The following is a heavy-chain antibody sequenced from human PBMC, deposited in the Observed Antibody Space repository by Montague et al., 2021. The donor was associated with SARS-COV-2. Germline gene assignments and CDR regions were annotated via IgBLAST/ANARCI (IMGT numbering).Heavy chain of an antibody. D-gene: IGHD1-26*01. CDR3: ARGHIFGPGARGLEH. CDR2: IHXXGYT. Sequence: SETLSLTCTVSGGLSTTDPSNSDFWSWIRQTPGKELEWIGWIHXXGYTXXXPSLKSRVTISIDTSKRYFSLRLNFLTATDTAVYYCARGHIFGPGARGLEHWGQGTLVTVAS. V-gene: IGHV4-61*03. J-gene: IGHJ1*01. CDR1: GGLSTTDPSNSDF.